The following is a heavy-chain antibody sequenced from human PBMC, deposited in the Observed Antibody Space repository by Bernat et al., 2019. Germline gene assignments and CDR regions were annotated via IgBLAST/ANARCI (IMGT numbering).Heavy chain of an antibody. J-gene: IGHJ6*02. V-gene: IGHV3-30*18. CDR2: ISDDGSNK. CDR1: GFTFSSYG. Sequence: QVQLVESGGGVVQPGRSLRLPCAASGFTFSSYGMHWVRQAPGKGLEWVAVISDDGSNKYYADSVKGRFSISRDNSKNTLYLQMNSLRAEDTAVYYCTKDRRVWNNYYGMDVWGQGTTVTVSS. D-gene: IGHD1/OR15-1a*01. CDR3: TKDRRVWNNYYGMDV.